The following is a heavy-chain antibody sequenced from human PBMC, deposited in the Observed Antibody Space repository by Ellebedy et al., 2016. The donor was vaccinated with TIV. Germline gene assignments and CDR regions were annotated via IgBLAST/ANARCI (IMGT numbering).Heavy chain of an antibody. D-gene: IGHD3-9*01. J-gene: IGHJ3*02. CDR1: GYTFTSYG. Sequence: ASVKVSCXASGYTFTSYGISWVRQAPGQGLEWMGWISAYNGNTNYAQKLQGRVTMTTDTSTSTAYMELRSLRSDDTAVYYCARAGVPRLRYFDWLLAWNDGWDAFDIWGQGTMVTVSS. CDR3: ARAGVPRLRYFDWLLAWNDGWDAFDI. V-gene: IGHV1-18*01. CDR2: ISAYNGNT.